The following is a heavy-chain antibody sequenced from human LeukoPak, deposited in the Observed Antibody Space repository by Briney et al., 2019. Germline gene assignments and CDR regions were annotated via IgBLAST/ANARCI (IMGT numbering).Heavy chain of an antibody. D-gene: IGHD1-26*01. CDR1: GFTFSNYA. J-gene: IGHJ3*02. Sequence: GGSLRLSCAASGFTFSNYAMSWVRQAPGKGLEWVSGISGSGGSTYYADSVKGRFTISRDNSKNTLYLQMNSLRAEDTAVYYCAKGNSSYYFAFDIWGQGTMVTVSS. V-gene: IGHV3-23*01. CDR3: AKGNSSYYFAFDI. CDR2: ISGSGGST.